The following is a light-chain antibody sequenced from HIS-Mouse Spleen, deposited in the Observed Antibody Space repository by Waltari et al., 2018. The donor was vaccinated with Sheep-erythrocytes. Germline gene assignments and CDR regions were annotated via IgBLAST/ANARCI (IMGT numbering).Light chain of an antibody. CDR1: SSNIGSNY. Sequence: QSVLTQPPSASGTPGQRVTIPCSGSSSNIGSNYVYWYQQLPGTAPNLLIYRNNQRPSGVPDRFSGSKSGTSASLAISGLRSEDEADYYCAAWDDSLSGNWVFGGGTKLTVL. J-gene: IGLJ3*02. CDR3: AAWDDSLSGNWV. CDR2: RNN. V-gene: IGLV1-47*01.